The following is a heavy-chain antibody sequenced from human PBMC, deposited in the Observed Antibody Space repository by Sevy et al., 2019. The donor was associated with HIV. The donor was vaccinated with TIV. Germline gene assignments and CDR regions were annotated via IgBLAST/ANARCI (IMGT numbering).Heavy chain of an antibody. D-gene: IGHD2-15*01. Sequence: GGSLRLSCAASGFTFSDYYMSWIRQAPGKGLEWVSYISSSGSTIYYADSVKGRFTISRDNAKNSLYLQMNSLKAEDTDVYYCARDRAVVAATDAFDIWGQGTMVTVSS. CDR3: ARDRAVVAATDAFDI. V-gene: IGHV3-11*01. CDR2: ISSSGSTI. CDR1: GFTFSDYY. J-gene: IGHJ3*02.